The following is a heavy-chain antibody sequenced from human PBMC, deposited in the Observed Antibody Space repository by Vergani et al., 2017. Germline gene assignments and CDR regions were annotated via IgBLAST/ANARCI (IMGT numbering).Heavy chain of an antibody. CDR1: GFTFSNAW. J-gene: IGHJ4*02. V-gene: IGHV3-15*01. CDR3: TTTPIGYCSSTSCYSEVDY. Sequence: EVQLVESGGGLVQPGGSLRLSCAASGFTFSNAWMSWVRQAPGKGLEWVGRIKSKTDGGTTDYAAPVKGRFTISRDDSKNTLYLQMNSLKTEDTAVYYCTTTPIGYCSSTSCYSEVDYWGQGTLVTVSS. CDR2: IKSKTDGGTT. D-gene: IGHD2-2*03.